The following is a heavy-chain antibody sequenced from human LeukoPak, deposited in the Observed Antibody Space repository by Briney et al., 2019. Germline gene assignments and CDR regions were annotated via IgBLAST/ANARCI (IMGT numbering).Heavy chain of an antibody. CDR3: AELGITMIGGV. CDR2: ISWDGGST. Sequence: PWGSLSLSCAASGFTFDDYAMHWVRQAPGKGLEWVSLISWDGGSTYYADSVKGRFTISRDNSKNSLYLQMNSLRAEDTAVYYCAELGITMIGGVWGKGTTVTLSS. V-gene: IGHV3-43D*03. J-gene: IGHJ6*04. CDR1: GFTFDDYA. D-gene: IGHD3-10*02.